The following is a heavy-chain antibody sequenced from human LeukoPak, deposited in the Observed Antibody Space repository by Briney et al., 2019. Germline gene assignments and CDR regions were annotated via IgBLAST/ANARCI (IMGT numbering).Heavy chain of an antibody. J-gene: IGHJ5*02. CDR2: MNPNSGNT. CDR3: AKDATMVRGVSWFDP. D-gene: IGHD3-10*01. CDR1: GYTFTSYD. V-gene: IGHV1-8*03. Sequence: ASVKVSCKASGYTFTSYDINWVRQATGQGLEWMGWMNPNSGNTGYAQKFQGRVTITRNTSISTAYMELSSLRSEDTAVYYCAKDATMVRGVSWFDPWGQGTLVTVSS.